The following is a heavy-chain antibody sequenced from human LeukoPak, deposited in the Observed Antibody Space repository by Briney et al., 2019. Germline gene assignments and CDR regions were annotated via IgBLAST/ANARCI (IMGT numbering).Heavy chain of an antibody. CDR2: IYYSGST. CDR3: AREGLYRRWFDP. J-gene: IGHJ5*02. D-gene: IGHD2-8*01. V-gene: IGHV4-39*07. Sequence: SETLSLTCTVSGGSISSSSYYWGWIRQPPGKGLEWIGSIYYSGSTYYNPSLKSRVTISVDTSKNQFSLKLSSVTAADTAVYYCAREGLYRRWFDPWGQGTLVTVSS. CDR1: GGSISSSSYY.